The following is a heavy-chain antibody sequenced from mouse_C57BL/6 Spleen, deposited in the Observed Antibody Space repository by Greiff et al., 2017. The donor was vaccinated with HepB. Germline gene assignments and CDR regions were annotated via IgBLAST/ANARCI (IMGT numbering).Heavy chain of an antibody. Sequence: VQLQQSGPELVKPGASVKISCKASGYAFSSSWMNWVKQRPGKGLEWIGRIYPGDGDTNYNGKFKGKATLTADKSSSTAYMQLSSLTSEDSAVYFCAREGHTMNIDYWGQGTTLTVSS. CDR1: GYAFSSSW. D-gene: IGHD2-4*01. CDR3: AREGHTMNIDY. J-gene: IGHJ2*01. CDR2: IYPGDGDT. V-gene: IGHV1-82*01.